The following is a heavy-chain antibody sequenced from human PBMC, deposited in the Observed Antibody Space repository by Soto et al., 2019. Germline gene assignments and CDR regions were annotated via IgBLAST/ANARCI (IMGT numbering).Heavy chain of an antibody. D-gene: IGHD3-16*02. Sequence: PGGSLRLSCAASGFTFSSYAMHWVRQAPGKGLEWVAVISYDGSNKYYADSVKGRFTISRDNSKNTLYLQMNSLRAEDTAVYYCARGEAYDYVWGSYRYTGDYWGQGTLVTVSS. CDR2: ISYDGSNK. CDR3: ARGEAYDYVWGSYRYTGDY. CDR1: GFTFSSYA. J-gene: IGHJ4*02. V-gene: IGHV3-30-3*01.